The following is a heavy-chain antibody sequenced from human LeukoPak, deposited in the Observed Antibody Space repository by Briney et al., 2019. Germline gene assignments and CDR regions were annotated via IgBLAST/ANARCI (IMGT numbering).Heavy chain of an antibody. CDR2: ISWNSGSV. Sequence: GGSLRLSCAASGFTFDDYAMHWVRQAPGKGLEWVSGISWNSGSVGYADSMKGRFTISRDNAKNSLYLQMNSLRAEDTALYYRAKDRGDGYSYYFDYWGQGTLVTVSS. CDR3: AKDRGDGYSYYFDY. CDR1: GFTFDDYA. V-gene: IGHV3-9*01. J-gene: IGHJ4*02. D-gene: IGHD5-24*01.